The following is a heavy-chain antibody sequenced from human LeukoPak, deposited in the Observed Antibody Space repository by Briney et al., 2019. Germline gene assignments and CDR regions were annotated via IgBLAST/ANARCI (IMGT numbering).Heavy chain of an antibody. D-gene: IGHD1-26*01. Sequence: SETLSLTCAVYGGSFSGYYWSWIRQPPGKGLEWIGEINHSGSTNYNPSLKSRVTISVDASKNQFSLKLSSVTAADTAVYYCARAHSGSYYYWFDPWGQGTLVTVSS. CDR3: ARAHSGSYYYWFDP. J-gene: IGHJ5*02. CDR1: GGSFSGYY. V-gene: IGHV4-34*01. CDR2: INHSGST.